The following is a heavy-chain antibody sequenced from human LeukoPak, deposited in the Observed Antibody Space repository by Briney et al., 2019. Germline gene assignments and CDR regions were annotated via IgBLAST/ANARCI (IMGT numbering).Heavy chain of an antibody. D-gene: IGHD3-9*01. J-gene: IGHJ4*02. CDR3: AHTMSGPYFDWLLQEGMDYYFDY. V-gene: IGHV3-30*04. CDR1: GFTFSIYA. Sequence: PGGSLRLSCAASGFTFSIYAMHWVRQAPGMGLEWVAVISYDGSNKYYADSVKGRFTISRDNSKNTLYLQMNSLRAEDTAVYYCAHTMSGPYFDWLLQEGMDYYFDYWGQGTLVTVSS. CDR2: ISYDGSNK.